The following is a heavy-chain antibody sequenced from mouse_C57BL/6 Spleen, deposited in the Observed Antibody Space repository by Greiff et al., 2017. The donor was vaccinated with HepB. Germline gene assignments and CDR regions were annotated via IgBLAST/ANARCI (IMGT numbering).Heavy chain of an antibody. CDR2: IRNKANGYTT. V-gene: IGHV7-3*01. D-gene: IGHD2-4*01. CDR3: ARFLDYDSCFDY. J-gene: IGHJ2*01. Sequence: EVKLMESGGGLVQPGGSLSLSCAASGFTFTDYYMSWVRQPPGKALEWLGFIRNKANGYTTEYSASVKGRFTISRDNSQSIIYLQMNALRAEDSATYYCARFLDYDSCFDYWGQGTTLTVSS. CDR1: GFTFTDYY.